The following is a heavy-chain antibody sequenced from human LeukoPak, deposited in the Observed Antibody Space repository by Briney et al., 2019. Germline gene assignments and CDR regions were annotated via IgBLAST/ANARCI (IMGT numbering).Heavy chain of an antibody. CDR3: ARALGYVWGSYRNPYYFDY. CDR1: GGTFSSYA. CDR2: IIPIFGTA. V-gene: IGHV1-69*05. J-gene: IGHJ4*02. D-gene: IGHD3-16*02. Sequence: SVKVSCKASGGTFSSYAISWVRQAPGQGLEWMGGIIPIFGTANYAQKFQGRVTITRSTSISTAYMELSSLRSEDTAVYYCARALGYVWGSYRNPYYFDYWGQGTLVTVSS.